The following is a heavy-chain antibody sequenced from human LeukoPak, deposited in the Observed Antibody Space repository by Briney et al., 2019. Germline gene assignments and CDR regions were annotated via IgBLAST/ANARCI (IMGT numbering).Heavy chain of an antibody. CDR1: GGTFSSYA. J-gene: IGHJ4*02. Sequence: ASVKVSCKASGGTFSSYAISWVRQAPGQGLEWMGGIIPIFGTANYAQKFKGRVTITADKSTSTAYMEVSSLRSEDTAVYYCASKYCSSTSRKKKGFDYWGQGTLVTVSS. CDR2: IIPIFGTA. D-gene: IGHD2-2*01. CDR3: ASKYCSSTSRKKKGFDY. V-gene: IGHV1-69*06.